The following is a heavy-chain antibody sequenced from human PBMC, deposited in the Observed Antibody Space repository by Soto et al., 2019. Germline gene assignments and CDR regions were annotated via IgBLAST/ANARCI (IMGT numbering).Heavy chain of an antibody. V-gene: IGHV4-34*01. D-gene: IGHD6-6*01. CDR3: ARGLEYSSSPGWFDP. Sequence: QVQLQQWGAGLLKPSETLSLTCAVYGGSFSGYYWSWIRQPPGKGLEWIGEINHSGSTNYNPSLKSRVTLSVDTSKNQFSLKLSSVTAADTAVYYCARGLEYSSSPGWFDPWGQGTLVTVSS. J-gene: IGHJ5*02. CDR1: GGSFSGYY. CDR2: INHSGST.